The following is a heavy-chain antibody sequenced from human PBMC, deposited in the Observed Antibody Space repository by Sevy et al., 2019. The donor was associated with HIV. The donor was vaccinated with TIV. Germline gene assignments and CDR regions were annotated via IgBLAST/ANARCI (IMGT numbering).Heavy chain of an antibody. CDR2: ISGSGGST. D-gene: IGHD3-3*01. CDR1: GFTFSSYA. V-gene: IGHV3-23*01. Sequence: GGSLRLSCAASGFTFSSYAMSWVRQAPGKGLEWVSAISGSGGSTYYADSVKGPFTISRDNSKNTLYLQMNSLRAEDTAVYYCANKHPEIFDFWSGYKNWFDPWGQGTLVTVSS. J-gene: IGHJ5*02. CDR3: ANKHPEIFDFWSGYKNWFDP.